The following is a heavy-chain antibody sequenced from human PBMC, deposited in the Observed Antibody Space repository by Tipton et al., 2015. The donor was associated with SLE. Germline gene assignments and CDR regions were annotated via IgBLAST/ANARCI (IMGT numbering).Heavy chain of an antibody. J-gene: IGHJ4*02. CDR3: ARLISFSSSWYYFDS. CDR2: IYNSGGT. Sequence: TLSLTCTVSSGSINTPYWSWIRQPPGKGLEWIGNIYNSGGTNYNPSLKSRVTMSADTSKNQFSLMLGSVTGADTAVYYCARLISFSSSWYYFDSWGQGTLVTVSS. V-gene: IGHV4-4*09. CDR1: SGSINTPY. D-gene: IGHD6-13*01.